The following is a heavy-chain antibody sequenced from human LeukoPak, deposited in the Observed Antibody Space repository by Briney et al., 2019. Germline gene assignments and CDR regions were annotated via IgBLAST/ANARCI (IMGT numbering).Heavy chain of an antibody. D-gene: IGHD5-18*01. V-gene: IGHV1-46*01. CDR2: INPSGGST. Sequence: GSSAKVSCKASGYTFTSYYMDWVRQAAGQWLEWMGIINPSGGSTSYAQKFQGRVTMTRDTSTSTVYMELSSLRSEDTAVYYCARDKRFIWGITAMVLWGQGTLVTVSS. CDR3: ARDKRFIWGITAMVL. CDR1: GYTFTSYY. J-gene: IGHJ4*02.